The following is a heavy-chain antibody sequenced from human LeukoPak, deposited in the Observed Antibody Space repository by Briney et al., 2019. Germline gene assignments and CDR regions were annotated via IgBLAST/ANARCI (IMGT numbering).Heavy chain of an antibody. Sequence: GGSLRLSCAASGFTFSSYAMSWVRQAPGKGLEWVSAISGSGGITYYADSVKGRFTISRDNSKNTLYLQMNSLRGEDTAVYYCVKESLEVGPGWFDPWGQGTLVTVSS. CDR3: VKESLEVGPGWFDP. D-gene: IGHD2-21*01. V-gene: IGHV3-23*01. CDR2: ISGSGGIT. J-gene: IGHJ5*02. CDR1: GFTFSSYA.